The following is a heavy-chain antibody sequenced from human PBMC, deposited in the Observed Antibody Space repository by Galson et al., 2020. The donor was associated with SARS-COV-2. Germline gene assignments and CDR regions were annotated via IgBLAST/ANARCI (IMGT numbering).Heavy chain of an antibody. Sequence: ASVKVSCKASGYTFTGYYMYWVRQAPGQGLEWMGWINPNSGGTNYAQKFHGRVTMTRDTSISTAYMELSRLRSDDTAVYYCARGYGSGSYYNAGYWGQGTLVTVSS. V-gene: IGHV1-2*02. D-gene: IGHD3-10*01. CDR2: INPNSGGT. J-gene: IGHJ4*02. CDR3: ARGYGSGSYYNAGY. CDR1: GYTFTGYY.